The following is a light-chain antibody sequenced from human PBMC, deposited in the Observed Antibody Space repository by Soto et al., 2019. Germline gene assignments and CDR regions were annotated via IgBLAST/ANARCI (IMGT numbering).Light chain of an antibody. CDR3: QQLNSYPYT. Sequence: IQLTQSPSSLSASVGDRFTITCRASQGISSYLAWYQQKPGKAPNLLIYAASTLQSGVPSRFSGSGSGTDFTLTISSLQPEDFATYYCQQLNSYPYTFGQGTKLEIK. V-gene: IGKV1-9*01. CDR1: QGISSY. J-gene: IGKJ2*01. CDR2: AAS.